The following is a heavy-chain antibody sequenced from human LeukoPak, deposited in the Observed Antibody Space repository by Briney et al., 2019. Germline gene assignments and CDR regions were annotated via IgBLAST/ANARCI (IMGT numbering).Heavy chain of an antibody. J-gene: IGHJ4*02. Sequence: GGSLRLSCAASGFTFSSYAMHWVCQAPGKGLEWVAVISYDGSNKYYADSVKGRFTISRDNSKNTLYLQMNSLRAEDTAVYYCARITTQGEFDYWGQGTLVTVSS. CDR2: ISYDGSNK. CDR3: ARITTQGEFDY. CDR1: GFTFSSYA. D-gene: IGHD3-22*01. V-gene: IGHV3-30-3*01.